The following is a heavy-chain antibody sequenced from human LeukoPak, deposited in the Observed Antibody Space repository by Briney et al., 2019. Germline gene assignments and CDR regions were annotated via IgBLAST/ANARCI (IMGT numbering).Heavy chain of an antibody. Sequence: GASVKVSCKASGYTFTGYYMHWVRQAPGQGLEWMGWINPNSGGTNYAQKFQGRVTMTRDTSISTAYMELSRLRSDDTAVYYCARDQEIRYFDWLLHAPDQDAFDIWGQGTMVTVSS. CDR3: ARDQEIRYFDWLLHAPDQDAFDI. V-gene: IGHV1-2*02. CDR1: GYTFTGYY. CDR2: INPNSGGT. J-gene: IGHJ3*02. D-gene: IGHD3-9*01.